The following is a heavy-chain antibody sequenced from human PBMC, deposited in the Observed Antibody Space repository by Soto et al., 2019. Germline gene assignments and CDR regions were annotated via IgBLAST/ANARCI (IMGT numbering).Heavy chain of an antibody. CDR2: ISSSSSYI. V-gene: IGHV3-21*01. CDR3: VRSGGSWLVLNWFDP. J-gene: IGHJ5*02. Sequence: PGGSLRLSCAAAGFTFSGYSMNWVRQAPGEGLEWVSSISSSSSYIYYADSVKGRFTISRDNAKNSLYLQMNSLRAEDTAAYYCVRSGGSWLVLNWFDPWGQGTLVTVSS. D-gene: IGHD2-15*01. CDR1: GFTFSGYS.